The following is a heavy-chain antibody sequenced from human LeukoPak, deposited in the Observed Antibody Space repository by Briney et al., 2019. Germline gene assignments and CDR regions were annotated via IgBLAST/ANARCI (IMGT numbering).Heavy chain of an antibody. J-gene: IGHJ4*02. CDR1: GFIFSSHA. CDR3: VRDPAYEYVWGTYRPDVCLDY. D-gene: IGHD3-16*02. V-gene: IGHV3-30*01. Sequence: GSLRLSCAASGFIFSSHAMHWVRQAPGKGLEWVAGTSKDGSYKFYVDSVKGRFTISRDNSKNTLYLQMNSLTPEDTAVYYCVRDPAYEYVWGTYRPDVCLDYWGQGTLVTVSP. CDR2: TSKDGSYK.